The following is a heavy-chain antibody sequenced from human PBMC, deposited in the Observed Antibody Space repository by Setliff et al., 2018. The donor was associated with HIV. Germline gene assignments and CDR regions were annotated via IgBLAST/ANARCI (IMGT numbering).Heavy chain of an antibody. CDR2: ISSSGNSV. D-gene: IGHD6-13*01. CDR3: VRASYSSSWYNIRPFDF. J-gene: IGHJ4*02. Sequence: GGSLRLSCTVSGFTFSDYEMNWVRQAPGKGLEWVSYISSSGNSVYYADSVKGRFAFSRDNAKRSLYLQMNSLRDEDTALYYCVRASYSSSWYNIRPFDFWAQGTLVTVSS. CDR1: GFTFSDYE. V-gene: IGHV3-48*03.